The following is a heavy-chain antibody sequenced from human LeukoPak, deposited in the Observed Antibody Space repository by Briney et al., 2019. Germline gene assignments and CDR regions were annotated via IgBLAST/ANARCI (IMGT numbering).Heavy chain of an antibody. CDR1: GSSISSGSYY. CDR3: ARAGYEYSSSWYYYYYMDV. CDR2: IYTSGST. D-gene: IGHD6-13*01. J-gene: IGHJ6*03. V-gene: IGHV4-61*02. Sequence: PSETLSLTCTVSGSSISSGSYYWSWIRQPAGKGLEWIGRIYTSGSTNYNPSLKSRVTISVDTSKNQFSLKLSSVTAADTAVYYCARAGYEYSSSWYYYYYMDVWGKGTTVTVSS.